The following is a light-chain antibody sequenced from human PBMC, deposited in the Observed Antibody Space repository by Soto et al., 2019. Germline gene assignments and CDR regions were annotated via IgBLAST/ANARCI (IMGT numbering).Light chain of an antibody. J-gene: IGKJ1*01. CDR1: QSISTG. Sequence: DIQMTQSPSTLSSSVGDRVTITCRASQSISTGLAWYQQKPGKAPNLLIYDASTLESGVPSRFSGSGSGTEFTLTISCLQPDDFATYYCQQSYSSPPTFGQGTKVDIK. CDR2: DAS. CDR3: QQSYSSPPT. V-gene: IGKV1-5*01.